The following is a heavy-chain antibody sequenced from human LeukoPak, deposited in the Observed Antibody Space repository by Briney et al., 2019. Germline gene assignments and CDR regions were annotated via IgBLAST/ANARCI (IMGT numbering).Heavy chain of an antibody. D-gene: IGHD2-2*01. Sequence: SETLSLTCAVYGGSFSGYYWSWIRLPPGKGLEWIGEINHSGSTNYNPSLKSRVTISVDTSKNQFSLKLSSVTAADTAVYYCASPGYCSSTSCPGDYWGQGTLVTVSS. V-gene: IGHV4-34*01. CDR3: ASPGYCSSTSCPGDY. CDR1: GGSFSGYY. CDR2: INHSGST. J-gene: IGHJ4*02.